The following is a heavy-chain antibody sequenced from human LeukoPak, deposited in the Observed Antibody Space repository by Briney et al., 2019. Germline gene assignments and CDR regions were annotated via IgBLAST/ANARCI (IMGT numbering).Heavy chain of an antibody. CDR3: ARDLRAYDSRGYYYP. CDR1: GGSISSYY. CDR2: IYYSGST. Sequence: PWETLSLTCTVSGGSISSYYRSWIRQPPGKGLEWIGYIYYSGSTNYNPSLKSRVAMSVDTSNNQFSLNLNSVTAADTAVYYCARDLRAYDSRGYYYPWGQGTLVTVSS. D-gene: IGHD3-22*01. V-gene: IGHV4-59*01. J-gene: IGHJ5*02.